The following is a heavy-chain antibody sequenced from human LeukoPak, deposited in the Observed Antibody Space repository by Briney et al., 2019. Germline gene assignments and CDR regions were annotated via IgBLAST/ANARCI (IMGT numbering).Heavy chain of an antibody. V-gene: IGHV3-64*01. Sequence: AGSLRLSCAASGFTFNSNTLQRQRTAPGKGLEYVSALSSNRGSTDHANSVKGRFTISRDNSKNKLYLQMGSLRAEDMAVYYCARGYSWNDDYYSSYMDVWGKKTTLTVSS. CDR2: LSSNRGST. J-gene: IGHJ6*03. CDR3: ARGYSWNDDYYSSYMDV. D-gene: IGHD1-20*01. CDR1: GFTFNSNT.